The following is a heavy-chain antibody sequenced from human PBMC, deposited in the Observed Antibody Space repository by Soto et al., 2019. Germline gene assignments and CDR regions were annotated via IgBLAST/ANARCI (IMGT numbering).Heavy chain of an antibody. J-gene: IGHJ4*02. V-gene: IGHV4-31*03. Sequence: QVQLQESGPGLVKPSQTLSLTCTVSGGSISSGGYYWSWIRQHPGRGLEWIGYIYYSGTTYYNPSLXSXFTISVDTSKNQFSLKLSSVTAADTAIYDCAREPSIWGQGTLVTVSS. CDR2: IYYSGTT. CDR3: AREPSI. CDR1: GGSISSGGYY.